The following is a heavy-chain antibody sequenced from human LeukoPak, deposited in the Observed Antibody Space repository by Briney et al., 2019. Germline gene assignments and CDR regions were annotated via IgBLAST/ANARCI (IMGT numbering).Heavy chain of an antibody. Sequence: GETLRLSCAASGLTFSDSAIHWVRQAAGKGLEPVGRMGSKGGGRATAYAASMQGGFALSRDDSKNTAYLQMNGLEADDTAVYYGTSGETGGIRNYVSDIWGQGTMVTVSS. CDR2: MGSKGGGRAT. CDR1: GLTFSDSA. J-gene: IGHJ3*02. V-gene: IGHV3-73*01. CDR3: TSGETGGIRNYVSDI. D-gene: IGHD3-16*01.